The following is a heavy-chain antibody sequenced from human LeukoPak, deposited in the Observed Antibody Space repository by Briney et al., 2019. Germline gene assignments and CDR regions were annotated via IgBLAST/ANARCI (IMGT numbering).Heavy chain of an antibody. D-gene: IGHD3-9*01. Sequence: GGSLRLSCAASGFTFSNAWMSWVRQAPGKGLEWVGRIKSKTDGGTTDYAAPVKGRFTISRDDSKNTLYLQMNSLKTEDTAVYYCTTDPGQNVLRYFDWFQDFDYWGQGTLVTVSS. V-gene: IGHV3-15*01. CDR3: TTDPGQNVLRYFDWFQDFDY. CDR2: IKSKTDGGTT. J-gene: IGHJ4*02. CDR1: GFTFSNAW.